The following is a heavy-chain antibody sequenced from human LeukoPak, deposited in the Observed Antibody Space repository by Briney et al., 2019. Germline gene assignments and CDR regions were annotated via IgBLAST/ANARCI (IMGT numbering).Heavy chain of an antibody. V-gene: IGHV3-21*01. CDR1: GFTFSTYT. D-gene: IGHD5-18*01. Sequence: GGSLRLSCAASGFTFSTYTMNWVRQAPGKGLEWVSSISSSTTYIYYADSLRGRFTISRDNAKNSLYLQMNSLRDEVTAVYYCARAQGGYSYGGNFDYWGQGTLVTVSS. J-gene: IGHJ4*02. CDR3: ARAQGGYSYGGNFDY. CDR2: ISSSTTYI.